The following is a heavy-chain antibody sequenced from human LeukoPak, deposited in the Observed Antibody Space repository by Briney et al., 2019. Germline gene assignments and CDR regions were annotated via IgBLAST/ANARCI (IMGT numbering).Heavy chain of an antibody. D-gene: IGHD3-10*01. CDR1: GDTSSGYA. V-gene: IGHV1-69*13. Sequence: GASVKVSGKASGDTSSGYAISWVRQAPGQGLEWMGGIIPVLSTANYAQKSQDRVTITADESTSTTYMELSSLKSEDTAVYYCARVWSYYGSGSSRYFDYWGQGTLVTVSS. CDR3: ARVWSYYGSGSSRYFDY. J-gene: IGHJ4*02. CDR2: IIPVLSTA.